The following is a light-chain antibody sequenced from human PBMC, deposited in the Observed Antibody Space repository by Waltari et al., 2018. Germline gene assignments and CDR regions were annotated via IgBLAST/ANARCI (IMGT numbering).Light chain of an antibody. CDR3: LLFYNHLRV. Sequence: QAVVTQEPSLTVSPGGTVILTCGSSTGAVTSGHYPYWFQQTPGQAPRTLIYDTSDKHSWTPARFSGFLLGGKAALTLSGAQPEDEADYYCLLFYNHLRVFGGGTKLTVL. J-gene: IGLJ2*01. CDR1: TGAVTSGHY. CDR2: DTS. V-gene: IGLV7-46*01.